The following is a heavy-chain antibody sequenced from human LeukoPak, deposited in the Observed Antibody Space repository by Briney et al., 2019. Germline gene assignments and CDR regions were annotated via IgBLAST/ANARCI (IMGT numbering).Heavy chain of an antibody. CDR3: ARSRGSSGSYPFDY. Sequence: GGSLRLSCAASGFTFSSYSMNWVLQAPGKGLEWVSYISSSSSTIYYAGSVKGRFTTSRDNAKNSLFLQMNSLRAEDTAVYYCARSRGSSGSYPFDYWGQGTLVTVSS. J-gene: IGHJ4*02. CDR2: ISSSSSTI. D-gene: IGHD1-26*01. CDR1: GFTFSSYS. V-gene: IGHV3-48*01.